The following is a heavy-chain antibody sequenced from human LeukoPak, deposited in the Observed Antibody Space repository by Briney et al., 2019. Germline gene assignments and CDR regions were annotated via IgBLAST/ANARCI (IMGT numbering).Heavy chain of an antibody. Sequence: PSETLSLTCTVSAGFVSNSNYYWGWIRQPPGKGLEWIGSIFYSGITKFNPSLKSRVTISVDTSKNQFSLKLSSVTAADTAVYYCARGTVEMATIYAYWGQGTLVTVSS. J-gene: IGHJ4*02. D-gene: IGHD5-24*01. CDR1: AGFVSNSNYY. CDR3: ARGTVEMATIYAY. V-gene: IGHV4-39*07. CDR2: IFYSGIT.